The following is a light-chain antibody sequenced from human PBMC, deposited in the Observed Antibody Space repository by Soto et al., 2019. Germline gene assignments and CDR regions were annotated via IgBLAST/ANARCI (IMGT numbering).Light chain of an antibody. J-gene: IGLJ3*02. CDR2: EVS. CDR1: SSDVGGYNF. Sequence: QSALTQPASVSGSPGQSITISCSGTSSDVGGYNFVSWYQQHPGKAPKLMIYEVSYRPSGVSNRFSGSKSGNTASLTISGLQAEDEADYHCSSYTSSSTWVFGGGTKLTVL. CDR3: SSYTSSSTWV. V-gene: IGLV2-14*01.